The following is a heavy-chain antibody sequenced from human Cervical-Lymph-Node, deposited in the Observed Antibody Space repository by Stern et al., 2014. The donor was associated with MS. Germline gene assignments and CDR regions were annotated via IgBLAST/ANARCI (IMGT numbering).Heavy chain of an antibody. Sequence: MQLVESGGGVVQPGRSLRLSCVASGFTFSTYGMHWVRQAPGKGLAWVAVTWSDGTNKYYGDSVRGRFTISRDKSKNTLYLEMSSLRVEDTAVYFCAREAPVEPAASDAFDIWGQGTMVAVSS. CDR3: AREAPVEPAASDAFDI. CDR2: TWSDGTNK. V-gene: IGHV3-33*01. D-gene: IGHD2-2*01. J-gene: IGHJ3*02. CDR1: GFTFSTYG.